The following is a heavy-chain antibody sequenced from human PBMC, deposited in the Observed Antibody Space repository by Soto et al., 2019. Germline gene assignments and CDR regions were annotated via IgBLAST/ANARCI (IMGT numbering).Heavy chain of an antibody. CDR2: AGPSGSST. Sequence: XGSLRLSCSASGFTFGSYAMSWVRLAPGKGLEWVSVAGPSGSSTFYADSVRGRFTISRDNVENTLYLQMNSLRVADTALYFCARTYYYDGTGYYRTFDYWGQGTLVTVSS. CDR3: ARTYYYDGTGYYRTFDY. V-gene: IGHV3-23*01. CDR1: GFTFGSYA. J-gene: IGHJ4*02. D-gene: IGHD3-22*01.